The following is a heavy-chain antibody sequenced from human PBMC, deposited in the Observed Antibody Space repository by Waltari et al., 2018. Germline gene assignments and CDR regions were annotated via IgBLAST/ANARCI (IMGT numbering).Heavy chain of an antibody. Sequence: QVQLVQSGAEVKKPGYSVKVSCKASGGTFSSYAIRWVRQAPGQGLEWMGGIIPIFGTANYAQKFQGRVTITADESTSTAYMELSSLRSEDTAVYYCARGGYDILTGSLDYWGQGTLVTVSS. CDR3: ARGGYDILTGSLDY. J-gene: IGHJ4*02. V-gene: IGHV1-69*01. D-gene: IGHD3-9*01. CDR2: IIPIFGTA. CDR1: GGTFSSYA.